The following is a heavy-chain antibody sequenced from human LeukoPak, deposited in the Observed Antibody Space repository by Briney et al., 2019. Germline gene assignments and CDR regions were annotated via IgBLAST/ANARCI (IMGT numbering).Heavy chain of an antibody. V-gene: IGHV3-23*01. CDR2: ISASGDRT. CDR3: ARPVGITNRVMEDY. Sequence: TGGSLRLSCAASGFTFSSYAMSWFRQAPGKGLEWVSSISASGDRTYYPDSVKGRFTISRDNSKNTLSLQMNSLRAEDTAVYFCARPVGITNRVMEDYWGHGSLVTVSS. CDR1: GFTFSSYA. J-gene: IGHJ4*01. D-gene: IGHD2-8*01.